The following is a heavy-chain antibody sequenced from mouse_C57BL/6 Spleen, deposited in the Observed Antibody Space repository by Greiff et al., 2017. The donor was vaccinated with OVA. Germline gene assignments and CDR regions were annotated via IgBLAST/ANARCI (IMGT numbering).Heavy chain of an antibody. Sequence: HLVESGPELVKPGASVKISCKASGYSFTDYNMNWVKQSNGKSLEWIGVINPNYGTTSYNQKFKGKATLTVDQSSSTAYMQLNSLTSEDSAVYYCARSGLFITTVVNYFDYWGQGTTLTVSS. D-gene: IGHD1-1*01. V-gene: IGHV1-39*01. CDR2: INPNYGTT. CDR3: ARSGLFITTVVNYFDY. CDR1: GYSFTDYN. J-gene: IGHJ2*01.